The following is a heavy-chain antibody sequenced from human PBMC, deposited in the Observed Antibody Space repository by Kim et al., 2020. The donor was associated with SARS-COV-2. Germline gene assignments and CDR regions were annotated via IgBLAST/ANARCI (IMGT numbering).Heavy chain of an antibody. V-gene: IGHV4-4*02. J-gene: IGHJ6*02. D-gene: IGHD3-22*01. Sequence: SETLSLTCAVSGGSISSSNWWSWVRQPPGKGLEWIGEIYHSGSTNYNPSLKSRVTISVDKSKNQFSLKLSSVTAADTAVYYCARESSYYYDSSGSPYYWYYGMDVWGQGTTVTVSS. CDR3: ARESSYYYDSSGSPYYWYYGMDV. CDR1: GGSISSSNW. CDR2: IYHSGST.